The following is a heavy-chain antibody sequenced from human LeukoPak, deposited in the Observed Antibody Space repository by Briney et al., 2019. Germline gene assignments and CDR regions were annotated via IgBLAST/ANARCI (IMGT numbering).Heavy chain of an antibody. J-gene: IGHJ4*02. V-gene: IGHV3-23*01. CDR1: GFTFSSYA. CDR2: ISGSGGST. Sequence: GGSLRLSCAASGFTFSSYAMSWVRQAPGKGLEWVSAISGSGGSTYYADSVKGRFTISRDNSKNTLYLQMNSLRAKDTAVYYCAKQGTTYDFWSGRFDYWGQGTLVTVSS. D-gene: IGHD3-3*01. CDR3: AKQGTTYDFWSGRFDY.